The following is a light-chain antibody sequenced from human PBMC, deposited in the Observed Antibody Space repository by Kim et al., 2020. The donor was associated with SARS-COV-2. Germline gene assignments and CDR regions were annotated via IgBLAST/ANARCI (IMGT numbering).Light chain of an antibody. V-gene: IGKV3D-15*01. CDR2: GAS. J-gene: IGKJ2*01. CDR1: QSVSSN. CDR3: QQYNKWMYT. Sequence: SVSRGERATHPCRARQSVSSNLACYQKKPGHAPRLVIYGASTRAAGVPARFSGSVSGAEFTLTITNLQPEDCAVYYCQQYNKWMYTFGQGTKVEIK.